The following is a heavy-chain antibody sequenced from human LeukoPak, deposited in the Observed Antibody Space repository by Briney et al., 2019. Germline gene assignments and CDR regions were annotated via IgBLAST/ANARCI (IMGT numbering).Heavy chain of an antibody. CDR2: IGSSGSTI. J-gene: IGHJ4*02. Sequence: QTGGSLRLSCAASGFTFSSYEMNWVRQAPGKGLEWVSYIGSSGSTIYYSDSVKGRFTISRDNAKNSLYLQMNSLRAEDTAVYYCARGGLRVEMATRYFDYWGQGTLVTVSS. V-gene: IGHV3-48*03. CDR1: GFTFSSYE. CDR3: ARGGLRVEMATRYFDY. D-gene: IGHD5-24*01.